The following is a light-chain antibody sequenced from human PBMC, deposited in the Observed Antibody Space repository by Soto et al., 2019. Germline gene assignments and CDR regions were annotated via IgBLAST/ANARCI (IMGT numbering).Light chain of an antibody. J-gene: IGKJ4*01. V-gene: IGKV1-39*01. CDR1: QSISNY. CDR3: HQRYSAPLT. CDR2: AAS. Sequence: DIQLTPSPSSLSASVGDRVNITYRTSQSISNYLNWYQQKPGKVPKLLIYAASSLQSGVPSRFSGSGSGTDVTLTISSLQPEDFATYYCHQRYSAPLTFGGGTKVDIK.